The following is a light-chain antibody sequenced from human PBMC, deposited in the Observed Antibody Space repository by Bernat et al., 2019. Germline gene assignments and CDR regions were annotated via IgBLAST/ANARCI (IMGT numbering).Light chain of an antibody. Sequence: QSALTQPASVSGSPGQSITISCIGTSSDIGSYNYVSWYQQHPGKAPNLLIYAVANRPSGVSNRFSATKSGNTASLTSPGVQDEDEADYYCSSYTRSATYVFGTGAKVTVL. J-gene: IGLJ1*01. CDR1: SSDIGSYNY. V-gene: IGLV2-14*03. CDR2: AVA. CDR3: SSYTRSATYV.